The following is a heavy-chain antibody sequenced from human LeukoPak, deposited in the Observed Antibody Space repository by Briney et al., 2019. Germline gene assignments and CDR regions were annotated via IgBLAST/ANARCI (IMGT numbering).Heavy chain of an antibody. CDR1: GGSISSYY. J-gene: IGHJ4*02. Sequence: PPETLSLTCTVSGGSISSYYWSWIRQPPGKGLEWIGYIYYSGSTNYNPSLKSRVTISVDTSKNQFSLKLSSVTAADTAVYYCARHLAGNLDYWGQGTLVTVSS. CDR3: ARHLAGNLDY. D-gene: IGHD4-23*01. V-gene: IGHV4-59*12. CDR2: IYYSGST.